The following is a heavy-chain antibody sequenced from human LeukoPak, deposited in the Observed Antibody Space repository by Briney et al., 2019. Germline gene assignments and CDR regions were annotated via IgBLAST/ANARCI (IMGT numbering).Heavy chain of an antibody. D-gene: IGHD6-6*01. CDR3: ARSMAQLDVFDY. Sequence: KPSETLSLTCTVSGGSISSYYWSWIRQPPGKGLEWIGYIYYSGSTNYNPSLKSRVTISVDTSKNQFSLKLSSVTAADTAVYYCARSMAQLDVFDYWGQGTLVTVSS. V-gene: IGHV4-59*01. CDR2: IYYSGST. J-gene: IGHJ4*02. CDR1: GGSISSYY.